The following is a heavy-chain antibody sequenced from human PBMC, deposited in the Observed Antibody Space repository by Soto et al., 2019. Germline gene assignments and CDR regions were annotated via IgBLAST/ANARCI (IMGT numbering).Heavy chain of an antibody. V-gene: IGHV3-23*01. CDR1: GFTFSSYA. D-gene: IGHD6-19*01. Sequence: SVGSLRLSCAASGFTFSSYAMSWVRQAPGKGLEWVSAISGSGGSTYYADSVKGRFTISRDNSKNTLYLQMNSLRAEDTAVYYCAKEGIAVVPGDWFDPWGQGTLVTVSS. J-gene: IGHJ5*02. CDR3: AKEGIAVVPGDWFDP. CDR2: ISGSGGST.